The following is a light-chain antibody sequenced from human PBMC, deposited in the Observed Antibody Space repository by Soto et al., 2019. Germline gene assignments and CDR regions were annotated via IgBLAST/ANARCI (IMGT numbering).Light chain of an antibody. V-gene: IGKV2-28*01. CDR2: LGS. Sequence: DIVMTQSLLSLPVTPGEPASISCRSSQSLLHSNGYNYLDWYLQKPGQSPQLLIYLGSNRASGVPDRFSGSGSGTDFTLKISRVEAEDVGVYYCMQALQTLWTFGQGTKVEIK. CDR1: QSLLHSNGYNY. J-gene: IGKJ1*01. CDR3: MQALQTLWT.